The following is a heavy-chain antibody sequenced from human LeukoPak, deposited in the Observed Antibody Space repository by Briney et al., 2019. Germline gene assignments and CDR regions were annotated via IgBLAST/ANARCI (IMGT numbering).Heavy chain of an antibody. CDR2: ISSSSSYI. J-gene: IGHJ4*02. V-gene: IGHV3-21*01. Sequence: GGSLRLSCAASRFNFSSYSMNWVRQAPGKGLEWVSSISSSSSYIYYADSVKGRFTISRDNAKNSLYLQMNSLRAQDTAVYYCPRATRSMEWELLGYFDYWGQGTLVTVSS. CDR3: PRATRSMEWELLGYFDY. CDR1: RFNFSSYS. D-gene: IGHD1-26*01.